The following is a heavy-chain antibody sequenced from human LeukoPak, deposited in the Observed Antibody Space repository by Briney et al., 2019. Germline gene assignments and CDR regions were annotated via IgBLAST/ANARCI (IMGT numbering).Heavy chain of an antibody. CDR1: GFTFSSYA. J-gene: IGHJ3*02. CDR3: AKAYTSGSYFIDDAFDI. CDR2: ISGSGGST. D-gene: IGHD3-10*01. Sequence: PGGSLRLSCAASGFTFSSYAMSWVRQAPGKGLEWVSAISGSGGSTYYADSVKGRFSISRDNSKNTLYLQMNSLRAEDTAVYYCAKAYTSGSYFIDDAFDIWGQGTMVTASS. V-gene: IGHV3-23*01.